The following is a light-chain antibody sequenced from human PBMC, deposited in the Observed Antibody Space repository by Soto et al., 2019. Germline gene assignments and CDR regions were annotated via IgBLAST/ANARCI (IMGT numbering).Light chain of an antibody. V-gene: IGKV3-20*01. CDR1: QTVSSSD. Sequence: VMTQSPGTLSLSPGERATLSCRDSQTVSSSDFAWFQQKPGQAPRLLIYGASSRATGIPERFSGSGSGTDFTLTISRLEPEDFAVYYCQRYGRSPWTFGQGTKVEIK. J-gene: IGKJ1*01. CDR3: QRYGRSPWT. CDR2: GAS.